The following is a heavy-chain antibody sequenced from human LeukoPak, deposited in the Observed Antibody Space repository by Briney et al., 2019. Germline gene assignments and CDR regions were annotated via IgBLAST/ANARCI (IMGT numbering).Heavy chain of an antibody. Sequence: GGSLRLSCAASGFTFSSYSMNWVRQAPGKGLEWVSYISSSSTIYYADSVKGRFTISRDNAKNSLYLQMNSLRAEDTAVYYCGGARGYYFDYWGQGTLVTVSS. D-gene: IGHD3-16*01. V-gene: IGHV3-48*01. CDR1: GFTFSSYS. CDR2: ISSSSTI. J-gene: IGHJ4*02. CDR3: GGARGYYFDY.